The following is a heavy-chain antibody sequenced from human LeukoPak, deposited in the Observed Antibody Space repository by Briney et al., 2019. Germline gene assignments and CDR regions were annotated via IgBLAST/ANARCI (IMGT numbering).Heavy chain of an antibody. CDR2: FDPEDGET. CDR3: ATGKREYYPYDY. V-gene: IGHV1-24*01. D-gene: IGHD1-26*01. CDR1: GYTLTELS. J-gene: IGHJ4*02. Sequence: ASVKVSCKVSGYTLTELSMHWARQAPGKGLEWMGGFDPEDGETIYAQKFQGRVTMTEDTSTDTAYMELSSLRSEDTAVYYCATGKREYYPYDYWGQGTLVTVSS.